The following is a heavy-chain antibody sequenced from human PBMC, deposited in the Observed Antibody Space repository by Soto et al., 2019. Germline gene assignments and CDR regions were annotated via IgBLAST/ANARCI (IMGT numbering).Heavy chain of an antibody. Sequence: QVELVQSGTEVKKPGASVKVSCKASGYTFTRYGISWVRQAPGQGLEWMGWISAYNGNTNYAQKFQGRVTMTTDTSTSTAYMELGSLTSDDTAVYYCARDTDTMVTSDHWGQGTLVTVSS. J-gene: IGHJ4*02. V-gene: IGHV1-18*01. CDR2: ISAYNGNT. CDR1: GYTFTRYG. D-gene: IGHD2-21*02. CDR3: ARDTDTMVTSDH.